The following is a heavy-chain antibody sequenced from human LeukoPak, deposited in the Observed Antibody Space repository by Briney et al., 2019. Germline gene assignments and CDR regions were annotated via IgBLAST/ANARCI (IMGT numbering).Heavy chain of an antibody. V-gene: IGHV4-59*01. Sequence: SETLSPTCTVSGDSISTYQWSWIRQPPGKELEWIGNVYYSGSANYNPSLKSRVIISVDTSKNQFSLKLSPVIAADTAVYYCARVGVDYSGNIIKYFYDYWGPGTLVTVSS. CDR3: ARVGVDYSGNIIKYFYDY. CDR2: VYYSGSA. CDR1: GDSISTYQ. D-gene: IGHD4-23*01. J-gene: IGHJ4*02.